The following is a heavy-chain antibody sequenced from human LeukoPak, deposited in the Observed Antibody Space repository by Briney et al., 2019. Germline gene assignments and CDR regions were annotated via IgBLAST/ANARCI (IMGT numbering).Heavy chain of an antibody. CDR1: GFTFSGSA. CDR3: TSPDYYDSSGYSGGDY. D-gene: IGHD3-22*01. CDR2: IRSKANSYAT. Sequence: PGGSLRLSCAASGFTFSGSAMHWVRQASGKGLEWVGGIRSKANSYATAYAALVKGRFTISRDDSKNTAYLQMNSLKTEDTAVYYCTSPDYYDSSGYSGGDYWGQGTLVTVSS. J-gene: IGHJ4*02. V-gene: IGHV3-73*01.